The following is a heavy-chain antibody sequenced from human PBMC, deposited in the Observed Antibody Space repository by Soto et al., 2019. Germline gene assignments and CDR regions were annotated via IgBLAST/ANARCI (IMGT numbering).Heavy chain of an antibody. D-gene: IGHD3-16*01. CDR2: IKRDGSEK. Sequence: EVQLVESGGGLVQPGGSLRLSCAASGFTFSSYWMSWVRQAPGKGLEWVANIKRDGSEKYYVDSVKGRFTISRDNAKNSLYLQMNSLRAEDTAVYYCASLIPFVYYMDVWGKGTTVTVSS. J-gene: IGHJ6*03. CDR3: ASLIPFVYYMDV. CDR1: GFTFSSYW. V-gene: IGHV3-7*01.